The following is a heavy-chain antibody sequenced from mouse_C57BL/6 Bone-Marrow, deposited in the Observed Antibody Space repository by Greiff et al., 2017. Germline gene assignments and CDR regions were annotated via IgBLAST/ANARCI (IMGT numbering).Heavy chain of an antibody. V-gene: IGHV14-1*01. CDR3: TTGGITTVVAGN. CDR1: GFNIKDYY. D-gene: IGHD1-1*01. CDR2: IDPEDGDT. Sequence: VQLQQSGAELVRPGASVKLSCTASGFNIKDYYMHWVKQRPEQGLEWIGRIDPEDGDTDYAPKFQGKATMTAATSSNTDYLQLSSLTSEDTAVYYCTTGGITTVVAGNWGQGTTLTVSS. J-gene: IGHJ2*01.